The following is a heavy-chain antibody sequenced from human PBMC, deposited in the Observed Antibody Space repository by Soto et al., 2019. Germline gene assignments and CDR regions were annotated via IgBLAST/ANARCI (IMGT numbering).Heavy chain of an antibody. D-gene: IGHD3-22*01. CDR3: ARDYYKYYDSSGYYRSPAY. Sequence: GGSLRLSCAASGFTVSSNYMSWVRQAPGKGLEWAPVIYGGGSTDYADSVKGRFTISRDNSRNTLFLQMNSLRAEDTAVYYCARDYYKYYDSSGYYRSPAYWGQGTLVTVSS. CDR1: GFTVSSNY. V-gene: IGHV3-66*02. CDR2: IYGGGST. J-gene: IGHJ4*02.